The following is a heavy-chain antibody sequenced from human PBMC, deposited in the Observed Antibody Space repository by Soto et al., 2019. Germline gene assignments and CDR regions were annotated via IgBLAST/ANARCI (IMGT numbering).Heavy chain of an antibody. D-gene: IGHD3-10*01. CDR2: IWYDGSNK. J-gene: IGHJ6*02. CDR3: ARDYGSGSYLYYYYYYGMDV. V-gene: IGHV3-33*01. Sequence: GGSLRLSCAASGFTFSSYGMHWVRQAPGKGLEWVAVIWYDGSNKYYADSVKGRFTISRDNSKNTLYLQMNSLRAEDTAVYYCARDYGSGSYLYYYYYYGMDVWGQGTTVTVSS. CDR1: GFTFSSYG.